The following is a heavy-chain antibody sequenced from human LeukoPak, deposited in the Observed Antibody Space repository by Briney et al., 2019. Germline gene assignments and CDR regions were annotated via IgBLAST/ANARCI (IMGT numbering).Heavy chain of an antibody. CDR1: GFTFSSYW. CDR2: INSDGSST. V-gene: IGHV3-74*01. D-gene: IGHD2-15*01. CDR3: ARAVEHCSGGSCYGFDI. Sequence: PGGSLTLYCAASGFTFSSYWMHWVRQAPGKGLVWVSRINSDGSSTSYADSVKGRFTISRDNAKNSLYLQMNSLRAEDTAVYYCARAVEHCSGGSCYGFDIWGQGTMVTVSS. J-gene: IGHJ3*02.